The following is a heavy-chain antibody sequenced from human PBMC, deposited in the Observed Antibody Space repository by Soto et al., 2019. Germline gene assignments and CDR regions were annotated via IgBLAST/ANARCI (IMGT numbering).Heavy chain of an antibody. CDR2: ISYDGSNK. CDR3: ALVVDTAMVSGSLDYYYGMDV. CDR1: GFTFSSYA. V-gene: IGHV3-30-3*01. Sequence: GGSLRLSCAASGFTFSSYAMHWVRQAPGKGLEWVAVISYDGSNKYYADSVKGRFTISRDNSKNTLYLQMNSLRAEDTAVYYCALVVDTAMVSGSLDYYYGMDVWGQGTTVTVSS. J-gene: IGHJ6*02. D-gene: IGHD5-18*01.